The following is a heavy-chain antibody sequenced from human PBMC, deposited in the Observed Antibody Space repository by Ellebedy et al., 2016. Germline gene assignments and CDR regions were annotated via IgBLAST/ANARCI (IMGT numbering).Heavy chain of an antibody. D-gene: IGHD1-26*01. CDR2: IIPLFGTL. CDR3: AMGPLSKSSPPPLEY. V-gene: IGHV1-69*13. CDR1: GGTFRKYA. J-gene: IGHJ4*02. Sequence: SVKVSXKASGGTFRKYAISWVRQAPGQGLEWMGVIIPLFGTLNYAQKFQGRVTITADESTSTAYMDLSSLRSEDTAVYYCAMGPLSKSSPPPLEYWGQGTLVTVSS.